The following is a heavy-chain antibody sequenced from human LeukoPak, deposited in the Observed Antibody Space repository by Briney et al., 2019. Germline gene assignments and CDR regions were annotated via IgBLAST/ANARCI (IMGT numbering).Heavy chain of an antibody. Sequence: GGSLRLSCAASGFTFSSYAMSWVRQVPGKGLEWVSVISGSGDNTYYADSVKGRFTISRDNSKNMLYLQMNSLRVEDTAVYYCLSSGSRVYNWFDPWGQGTLVTVSS. CDR1: GFTFSSYA. CDR2: ISGSGDNT. D-gene: IGHD1-26*01. CDR3: LSSGSRVYNWFDP. J-gene: IGHJ5*02. V-gene: IGHV3-23*01.